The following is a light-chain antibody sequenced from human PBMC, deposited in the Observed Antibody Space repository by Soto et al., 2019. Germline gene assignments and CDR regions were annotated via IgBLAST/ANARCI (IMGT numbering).Light chain of an antibody. J-gene: IGKJ4*01. CDR3: QHRSSRPLT. Sequence: EIVLTQSPATLSLSPGESATLSCRASRGSNTYLAWYQQKRGQAPRLLIYDASNRTTGIPARFSGGGSGTDFTLTISSLETEDFAVYYCQHRSSRPLTFGGGTKVEIK. V-gene: IGKV3D-11*01. CDR1: RGSNTY. CDR2: DAS.